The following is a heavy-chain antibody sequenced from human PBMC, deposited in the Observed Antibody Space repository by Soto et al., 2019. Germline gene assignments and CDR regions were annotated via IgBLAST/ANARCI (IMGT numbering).Heavy chain of an antibody. D-gene: IGHD4-4*01. CDR1: GGTFSSSA. Sequence: QVQLVQSGAEMKEPGSSVKVSCKTSGGTFSSSAISWLRQAPGQGLEWMGGIIPLFRTPDYAQKFQGRVTTAAAGSTSTAYMELSSLRSEDTAVYYCARDNDRLQLGGNYYYILDVWGQGTTITVSS. J-gene: IGHJ6*02. CDR3: ARDNDRLQLGGNYYYILDV. CDR2: IIPLFRTP. V-gene: IGHV1-69*12.